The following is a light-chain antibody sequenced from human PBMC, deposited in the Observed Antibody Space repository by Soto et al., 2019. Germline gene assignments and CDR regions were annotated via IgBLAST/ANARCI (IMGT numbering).Light chain of an antibody. CDR1: SSDVGGYNY. CDR3: NSYTSSSTVV. J-gene: IGLJ2*01. V-gene: IGLV2-14*01. Sequence: QSALTQPASVSGSPGQSITISCTGTSSDVGGYNYVSWYQHHPGKAPKLIIYEVSDQPPGVSNRFSGSKSGNTASLTISGLQAEDEADYYCNSYTSSSTVVFGGGTKLTVL. CDR2: EVS.